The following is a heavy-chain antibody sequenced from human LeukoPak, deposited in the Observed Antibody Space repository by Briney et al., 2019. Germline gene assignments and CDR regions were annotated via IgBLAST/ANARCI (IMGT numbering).Heavy chain of an antibody. D-gene: IGHD3-22*01. CDR2: INPNSGGT. CDR1: GYTFTGYY. Sequence: ASVKVSCKASGYTFTGYYMHWVRQAPGQGLEWMGWINPNSGGTNYAQKFQGRVTMTRDTSISTAYMELSRLRSDDTAVYYCARWGLTNYYDSSGYYSFDYWGQGTLVTVSS. CDR3: ARWGLTNYYDSSGYYSFDY. J-gene: IGHJ4*02. V-gene: IGHV1-2*02.